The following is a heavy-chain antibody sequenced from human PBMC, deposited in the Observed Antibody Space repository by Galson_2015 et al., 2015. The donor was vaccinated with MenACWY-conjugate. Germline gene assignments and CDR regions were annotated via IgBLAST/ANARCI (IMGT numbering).Heavy chain of an antibody. Sequence: PLSLSCAASGLTVGSNYMSWVRQAPGKGLEWVSIIYSGGNTYYADSVKGRFTISRDNSKNTLYLHMNSLRAEDTAVYYCARDRRFSIDYWVQGTLVAVSS. D-gene: IGHD3-3*02. CDR3: ARDRRFSIDY. J-gene: IGHJ4*02. CDR2: IYSGGNT. V-gene: IGHV3-53*01. CDR1: GLTVGSNY.